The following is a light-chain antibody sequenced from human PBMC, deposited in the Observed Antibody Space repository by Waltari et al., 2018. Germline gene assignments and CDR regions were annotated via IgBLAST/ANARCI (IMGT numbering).Light chain of an antibody. Sequence: ETVLTQSPGPLSLSPGERATLSCRASQSVRSNYLAWYQQKPGQAPRLLIYGASSRATGIADRFSGSGSGTDFTLTISRLEPEDFAVYYCQQYVSSPRTFGQGTKVDIK. CDR2: GAS. V-gene: IGKV3-20*01. J-gene: IGKJ1*01. CDR3: QQYVSSPRT. CDR1: QSVRSNY.